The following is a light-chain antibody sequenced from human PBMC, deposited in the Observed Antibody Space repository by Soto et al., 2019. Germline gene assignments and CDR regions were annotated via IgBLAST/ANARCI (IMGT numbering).Light chain of an antibody. V-gene: IGLV1-51*01. CDR1: TSNIGGNS. Sequence: QSVLTQPPSVSAAPGQKATISSPGSTSNIGGNSVSWYQQLPGPAPKLLIYDDNKRPSGIPDRSPGSKSGTSATLGITGFQTGGEADYYCGSWDSSLSAYVFGAGSKVTVL. CDR3: GSWDSSLSAYV. J-gene: IGLJ1*01. CDR2: DDN.